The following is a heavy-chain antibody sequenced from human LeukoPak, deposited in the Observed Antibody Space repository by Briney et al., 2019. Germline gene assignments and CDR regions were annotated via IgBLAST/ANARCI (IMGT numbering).Heavy chain of an antibody. CDR2: IYQRGTT. Sequence: NPSETLSLTCSVSGYSISSGYYWGWIRQPPGKGLEWIGSIYQRGTTSYNSSLKSRVTISVDTSKNQFSLKLSSVTAADTAVYYCARIHRDSGSPTWFYWGQGTLVTVSS. J-gene: IGHJ4*02. CDR1: GYSISSGYY. CDR3: ARIHRDSGSPTWFY. D-gene: IGHD3-10*01. V-gene: IGHV4-38-2*02.